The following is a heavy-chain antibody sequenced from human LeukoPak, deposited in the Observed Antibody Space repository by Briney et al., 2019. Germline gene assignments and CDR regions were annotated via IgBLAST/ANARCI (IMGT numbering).Heavy chain of an antibody. J-gene: IGHJ3*02. V-gene: IGHV3-21*01. CDR1: GFTFSSYS. CDR3: AVAYYYGSGDAFDI. CDR2: INSDSNYI. D-gene: IGHD3-10*01. Sequence: PGGSLRLSCAASGFTFSSYSMNWVRQAPGKGLEWVSSINSDSNYIYYADSVQGRFTISRDKAKNSLYLQMNSMRHEDTAVYYCAVAYYYGSGDAFDIWGQGTKVTVSS.